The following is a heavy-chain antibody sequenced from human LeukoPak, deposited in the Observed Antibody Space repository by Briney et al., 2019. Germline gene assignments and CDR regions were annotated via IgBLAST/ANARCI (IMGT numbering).Heavy chain of an antibody. CDR1: GFTFSSYG. Sequence: GGSLRPSCAASGFTFSSYGMHWVRQAPGKGLEWVAFIRYDGSNKYYADSVKGRFTITRDNSKNTLYLQMNSLRAEDTAVYYCAKQSPDYAYDSSGYLDYWGQGTLVTVSS. V-gene: IGHV3-30*02. CDR3: AKQSPDYAYDSSGYLDY. D-gene: IGHD3-22*01. J-gene: IGHJ4*02. CDR2: IRYDGSNK.